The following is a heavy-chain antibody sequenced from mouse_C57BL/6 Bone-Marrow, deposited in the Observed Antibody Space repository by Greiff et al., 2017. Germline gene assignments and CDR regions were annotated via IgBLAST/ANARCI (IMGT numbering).Heavy chain of an antibody. Sequence: QVQLQQLGAELVKPGASVKMSCKASGYTFTSYWITWVKQRPGQGLEWIGDIYPGSGSTNYNEKFKSKATLTVDTSSSTAYMQLSSLTSEDSAVYYCARGYYGLYYAMDYWGQGTSVTVSS. CDR2: IYPGSGST. J-gene: IGHJ4*01. V-gene: IGHV1-55*01. D-gene: IGHD1-1*01. CDR3: ARGYYGLYYAMDY. CDR1: GYTFTSYW.